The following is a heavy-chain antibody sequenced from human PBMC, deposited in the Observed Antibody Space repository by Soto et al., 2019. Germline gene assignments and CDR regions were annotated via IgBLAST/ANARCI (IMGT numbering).Heavy chain of an antibody. CDR1: GGTFSSYA. CDR3: ATYGAYYDSSGPNNWFDP. CDR2: IIPIFGTA. J-gene: IGHJ5*02. Sequence: SVKVSCKASGGTFSSYAISWVRQAPGQGLEWMGGIIPIFGTANYAQRFQGRVTITADESTSTAYMELSSLRSEDTAVYYCATYGAYYDSSGPNNWFDPWGQGTLVTVSS. D-gene: IGHD3-22*01. V-gene: IGHV1-69*13.